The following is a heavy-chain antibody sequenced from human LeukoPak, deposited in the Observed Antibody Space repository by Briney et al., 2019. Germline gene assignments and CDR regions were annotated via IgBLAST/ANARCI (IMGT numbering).Heavy chain of an antibody. V-gene: IGHV3-15*01. CDR2: IKSKTDGRTT. J-gene: IGHJ3*02. D-gene: IGHD3-16*02. CDR3: TKFFLGRRDYVWESYRYLAFDI. CDR1: GFTFSDYY. Sequence: GGSLRLSCAASGFTFSDYYMSWIRQAPGKGLEWVGHIKSKTDGRTTDYAAPVKGRFTISRDGSKNTLYLQMNSLKTEDTAVYYCTKFFLGRRDYVWESYRYLAFDIWGHGTMVTVSS.